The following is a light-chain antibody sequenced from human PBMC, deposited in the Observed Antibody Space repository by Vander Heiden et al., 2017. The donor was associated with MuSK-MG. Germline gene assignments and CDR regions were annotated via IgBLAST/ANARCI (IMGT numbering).Light chain of an antibody. J-gene: IGKJ1*01. CDR2: GAS. V-gene: IGKV3-20*01. Sequence: ELVLTQSPGTLSLSPGERATLSCRASHSVSSSYLAWYQQKPGQAPRLLIYGASSRDTGIPDRFSGSGSGTDFTLTISRLEPEDFAVYYCQQYGSSPQTFGQGTKVEIK. CDR1: HSVSSSY. CDR3: QQYGSSPQT.